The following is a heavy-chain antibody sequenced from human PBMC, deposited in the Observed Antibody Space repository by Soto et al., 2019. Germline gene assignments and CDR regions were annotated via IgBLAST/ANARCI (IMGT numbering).Heavy chain of an antibody. J-gene: IGHJ6*02. CDR3: ARDQRYDFWSGYYRDYGMDV. D-gene: IGHD3-3*01. CDR2: ISSRSSYI. V-gene: IGHV3-21*01. Sequence: SLRLSCAASGFTFSSYTMNWVRQAPGKGLEWVSSISSRSSYIYYADSVKGRFTISRDNAKISVYLQMNSLRAEDTAVYYCARDQRYDFWSGYYRDYGMDVWGQGTTVTVS. CDR1: GFTFSSYT.